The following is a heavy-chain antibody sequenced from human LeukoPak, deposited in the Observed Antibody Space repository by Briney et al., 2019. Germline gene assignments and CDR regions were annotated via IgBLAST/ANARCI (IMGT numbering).Heavy chain of an antibody. Sequence: HTGGSLRLSCAASGFTFSSYWMSWVRQAPGKGLEWVANINQDGSEKYYVDSVKGRFTISRDNAKNPLYLQMNRLRAEDTAVYYCARRRGSYSFDYWGQGTLVTVSS. V-gene: IGHV3-7*01. J-gene: IGHJ4*02. CDR2: INQDGSEK. D-gene: IGHD1-26*01. CDR1: GFTFSSYW. CDR3: ARRRGSYSFDY.